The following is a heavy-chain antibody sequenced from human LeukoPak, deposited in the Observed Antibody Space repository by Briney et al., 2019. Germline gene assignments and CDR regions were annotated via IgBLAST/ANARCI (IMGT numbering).Heavy chain of an antibody. V-gene: IGHV1-69*04. CDR1: GGTFSSYT. CDR2: IIPIPGIA. Sequence: GASVKVSCKASGGTFSSYTISWVRQAPGQGLEWMGRIIPIPGIANYAQKFQGRVTITADKSTSTAYMELSSLRSEDTAVYYCARDGNSSTVWFDPWGQGTLVTVSS. J-gene: IGHJ5*02. D-gene: IGHD6-13*01. CDR3: ARDGNSSTVWFDP.